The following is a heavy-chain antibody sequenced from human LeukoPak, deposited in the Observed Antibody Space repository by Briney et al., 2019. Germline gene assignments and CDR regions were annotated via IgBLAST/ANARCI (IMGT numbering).Heavy chain of an antibody. CDR2: INPSGGST. J-gene: IGHJ4*02. Sequence: GASVKVSCKASGYTFTSYYMHWVRQAPGQGLEWMGIINPSGGSTSYAQKFQGRVTMTRDTSTSTVYMELSSLRSEDTAVYYCARGRVYVWGSYRSYPTYYFDYWGQGTLVTVSS. V-gene: IGHV1-46*01. D-gene: IGHD3-16*02. CDR1: GYTFTSYY. CDR3: ARGRVYVWGSYRSYPTYYFDY.